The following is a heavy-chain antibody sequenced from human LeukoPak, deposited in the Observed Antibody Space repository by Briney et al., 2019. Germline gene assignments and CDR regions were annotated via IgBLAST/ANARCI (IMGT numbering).Heavy chain of an antibody. J-gene: IGHJ4*02. CDR2: ISSSSSYI. V-gene: IGHV3-21*01. CDR3: ARAQAGWSGSYFRPWYFDY. CDR1: GFTFSSYS. Sequence: PGGSLRPSCAASGFTFSSYSMNWVRQAPGKGLEWVSSISSSSSYIYYADSVKGRFTISRDNAKNSLYLQMNSLRAEDTAVYYCARAQAGWSGSYFRPWYFDYWGQGTLVTVSS. D-gene: IGHD1-26*01.